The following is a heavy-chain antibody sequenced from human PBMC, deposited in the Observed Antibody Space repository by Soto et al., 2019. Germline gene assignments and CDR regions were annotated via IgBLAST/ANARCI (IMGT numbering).Heavy chain of an antibody. J-gene: IGHJ3*02. D-gene: IGHD4-17*01. CDR1: GFTFSSYW. CDR3: ARDSDYGDYGDAFDI. Sequence: PVGSLRLSCAASGFTFSSYWMSWVRQAPGKGLEWVANIKQDGSEKYYVDSVKGRFTISRDNAKSSLYLQMNSLRAEDTAVYYCARDSDYGDYGDAFDIWGQGTMVTVSS. CDR2: IKQDGSEK. V-gene: IGHV3-7*01.